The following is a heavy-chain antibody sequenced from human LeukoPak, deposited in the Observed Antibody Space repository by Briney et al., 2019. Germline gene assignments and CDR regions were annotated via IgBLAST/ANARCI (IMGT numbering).Heavy chain of an antibody. CDR1: GHTISVFS. D-gene: IGHD6-25*01. J-gene: IGHJ4*02. V-gene: IGHV4-4*07. Sequence: SEPVSLPCTLSGHTISVFSGSWLRQPTGKGLEWIGRIYSSGSTNYSPPLRSRVTMSVDTKNQFSLKVSSVPAADTAVYCCARDRAGFFDHWGQGTLVTVSS. CDR2: IYSSGST. CDR3: ARDRAGFFDH.